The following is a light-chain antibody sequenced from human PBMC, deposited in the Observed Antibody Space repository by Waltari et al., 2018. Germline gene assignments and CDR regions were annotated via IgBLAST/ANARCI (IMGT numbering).Light chain of an antibody. V-gene: IGKV3-15*01. Sequence: KVMTPSPVALSASPGERATLSCRASQSVRSRLAWYQQRTGQITRLVTYDVSPRANVIPARFSCSGSGTEFTLTISSRQSEDFAVYYCQQYNTWPGTFGQGTRLEIK. J-gene: IGKJ2*01. CDR2: DVS. CDR3: QQYNTWPGT. CDR1: QSVRSR.